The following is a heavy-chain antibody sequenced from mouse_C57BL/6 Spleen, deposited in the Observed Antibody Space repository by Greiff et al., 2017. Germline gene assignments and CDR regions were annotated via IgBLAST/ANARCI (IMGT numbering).Heavy chain of an antibody. Sequence: VQLQQSGPELVKPGASVKISCKASGYAFSSSWMNWVKQRPGKGLEWIGRIYPGDGDTNYNGKFKGKATLTADKSSSTAYMQLSSLTSEDSAVYFCADYGSSYEWAYWGQGTLVTVSA. CDR3: ADYGSSYEWAY. J-gene: IGHJ3*01. CDR1: GYAFSSSW. V-gene: IGHV1-82*01. CDR2: IYPGDGDT. D-gene: IGHD1-1*01.